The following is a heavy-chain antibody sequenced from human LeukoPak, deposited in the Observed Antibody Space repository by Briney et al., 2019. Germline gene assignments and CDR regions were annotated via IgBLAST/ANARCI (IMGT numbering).Heavy chain of an antibody. V-gene: IGHV7-4-1*02. J-gene: IGHJ5*02. D-gene: IGHD1-26*01. Sequence: GASVKVSCKASGYTFTSYGISWVRQAPGQGLEWMGWINTNTGNPTYAQGFTGRFVFSLDTSVSTAYLQISSLKAEDTAVYYCARLLGATRDNWFDPWGQGTLVTVSS. CDR2: INTNTGNP. CDR3: ARLLGATRDNWFDP. CDR1: GYTFTSYG.